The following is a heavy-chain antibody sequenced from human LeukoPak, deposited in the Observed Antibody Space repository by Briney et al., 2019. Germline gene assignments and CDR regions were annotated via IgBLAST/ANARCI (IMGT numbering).Heavy chain of an antibody. V-gene: IGHV3-30*18. J-gene: IGHJ4*02. CDR1: GFTFSSYG. CDR2: ISHDGSNK. Sequence: GGSLRLSCAASGFTFSSYGMHWVRQAPGKGLEWVAVISHDGSNKYYADSVKGRFTISRDNSKNTLYLQMNRLRCQYPAVYYFAKGPTPSYPYCFDYWGQGSMVTVCS. CDR3: AKGPTPSYPYCFDY. D-gene: IGHD5-18*01.